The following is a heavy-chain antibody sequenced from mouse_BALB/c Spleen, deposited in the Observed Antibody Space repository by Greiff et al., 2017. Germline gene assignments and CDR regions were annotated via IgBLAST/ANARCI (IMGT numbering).Heavy chain of an antibody. J-gene: IGHJ4*01. CDR1: GYTFTDYA. Sequence: QVQLKQSGAELVRPGVSVKISCKGSGYTFTDYAMHWVKQSHAKSLEWIGVISTYYGDASYNQKFKGKATMTVDKSSSTAYMELARLTSEDSAIYYCARSPYYAMDYWGQGTSGTVSS. CDR3: ARSPYYAMDY. V-gene: IGHV1S137*01. CDR2: ISTYYGDA.